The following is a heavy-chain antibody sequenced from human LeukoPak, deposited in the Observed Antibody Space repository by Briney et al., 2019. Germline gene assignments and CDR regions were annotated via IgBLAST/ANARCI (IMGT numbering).Heavy chain of an antibody. CDR3: AKIGAAARRTPNPRWFDP. CDR2: ISAYNGNT. J-gene: IGHJ5*02. D-gene: IGHD6-6*01. CDR1: GYTFTSYG. V-gene: IGHV1-18*01. Sequence: ASVKVSCKASGYTFTSYGISWVRQAPGQGLEWMGWISAYNGNTNYAQKLQGRVTMTTDTSTSTAYMELSSLKSEDTAVYYCAKIGAAARRTPNPRWFDPWGQGTLVTVSS.